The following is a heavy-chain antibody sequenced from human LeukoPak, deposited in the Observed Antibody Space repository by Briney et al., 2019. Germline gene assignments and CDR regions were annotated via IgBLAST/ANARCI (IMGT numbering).Heavy chain of an antibody. Sequence: ASVKVSCKVSGYTLTELSMHWVRQAPGKGLEWMGGFDPEDGETIYAQKFQGRVTMTEDTSTDTAYMELSSLRSEDTAVYYCATGSGSTSIFGVVVNWFDPWGQGTLVTVSS. D-gene: IGHD3-3*01. CDR3: ATGSGSTSIFGVVVNWFDP. CDR2: FDPEDGET. V-gene: IGHV1-24*01. J-gene: IGHJ5*02. CDR1: GYTLTELS.